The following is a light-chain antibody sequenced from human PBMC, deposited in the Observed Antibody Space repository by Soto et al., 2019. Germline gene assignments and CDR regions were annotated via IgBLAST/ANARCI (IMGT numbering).Light chain of an antibody. CDR1: QSVSSNY. CDR3: YQYDSSPWT. J-gene: IGKJ1*01. Sequence: SQSPSTLSLSTGERATLSCRASQSVSSNYLAWYQQKPGQSPRLVIYDASSRATGIPDRFSGSGSGTDFTLTISRLEPEDFAVYFCYQYDSSPWTFAQGTKVAIK. CDR2: DAS. V-gene: IGKV3-20*01.